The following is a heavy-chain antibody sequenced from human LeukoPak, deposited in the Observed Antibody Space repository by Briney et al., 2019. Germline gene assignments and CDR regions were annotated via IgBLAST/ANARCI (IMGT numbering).Heavy chain of an antibody. CDR1: GFTFSTHS. CDR3: ARPATGYCSSAGCHWDS. D-gene: IGHD2-2*01. J-gene: IGHJ4*02. V-gene: IGHV3-21*01. CDR2: ISASSNFI. Sequence: PGGSLGLSCAASGFTFSTHSMYWVRQAPGKGLEWVSSISASSNFIHYAESVRGRFTISRDNAKNSLYLQMNSLGAQDTAVYYCARPATGYCSSAGCHWDSWGQGTLVTVSS.